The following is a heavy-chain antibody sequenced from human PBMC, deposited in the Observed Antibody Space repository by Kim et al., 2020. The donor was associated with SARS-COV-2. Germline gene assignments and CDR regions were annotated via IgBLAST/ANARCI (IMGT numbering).Heavy chain of an antibody. V-gene: IGHV3-11*05. D-gene: IGHD6-13*01. CDR2: ISSSNTYT. CDR1: GFTFSDYY. CDR3: ARDLGSSNSFDY. Sequence: GGSLRLSCAASGFTFSDYYMSWIRQAPGKGLEWISFISSSNTYTNYADSVRGRFTISRDNAKNSLYLQMNSLRAEDTAIYYCARDLGSSNSFDYWGQGTLVTVSS. J-gene: IGHJ4*02.